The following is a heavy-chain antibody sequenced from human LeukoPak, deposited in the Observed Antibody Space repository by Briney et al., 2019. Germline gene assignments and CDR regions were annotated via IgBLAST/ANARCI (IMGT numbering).Heavy chain of an antibody. CDR1: GFTFSGYT. J-gene: IGHJ4*02. V-gene: IGHV3-21*01. CDR2: ITTRSSYM. Sequence: GGSLRLSCAASGFTFSGYTMNWVRQAPGKGLEWVACITTRSSYMYYADSVKGRFTISRDNAKNSLYLQMNSLRAEDTAVYYCARVRSGWFSFDYWGQGTLVTVSS. CDR3: ARVRSGWFSFDY. D-gene: IGHD6-19*01.